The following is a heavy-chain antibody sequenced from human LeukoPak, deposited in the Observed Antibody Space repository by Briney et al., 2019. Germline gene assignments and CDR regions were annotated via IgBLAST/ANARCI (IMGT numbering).Heavy chain of an antibody. D-gene: IGHD3-10*01. CDR3: ASSGRGVKIYYFDY. CDR1: GGSISSSSYY. Sequence: KASETLSLTCTVFGGSISSSSYYWGWIRQPPGKGLEWIGSIYYSGSTYYNPSLKSRVTISVDTSKNQFSLKLSSVTAADTAVYYCASSGRGVKIYYFDYWGQGTLVTVSS. J-gene: IGHJ4*02. CDR2: IYYSGST. V-gene: IGHV4-39*01.